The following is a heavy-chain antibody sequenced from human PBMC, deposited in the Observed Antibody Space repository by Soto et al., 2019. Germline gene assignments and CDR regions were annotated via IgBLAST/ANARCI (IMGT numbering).Heavy chain of an antibody. D-gene: IGHD3-10*01. J-gene: IGHJ3*02. CDR2: IYYSGST. CDR3: ARQNGDDAFDI. CDR1: GGSISSYY. V-gene: IGHV4-59*01. Sequence: AETLSLTCTVSGGSISSYYWSWIRQPPGKGLEWIGYIYYSGSTNYNPSLKSRVTISVDTSKNQFSLKLSSVTAADTAVYYGARQNGDDAFDIWGQGTMFTVSS.